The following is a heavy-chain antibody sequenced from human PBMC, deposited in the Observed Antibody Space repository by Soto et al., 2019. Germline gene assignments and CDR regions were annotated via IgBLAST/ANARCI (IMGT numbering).Heavy chain of an antibody. CDR2: IIPILGIA. V-gene: IGHV1-69*02. D-gene: IGHD5-12*01. CDR1: GGTFSSYT. Sequence: SVKVSCKASGGTFSSYTISWVRQAPGQGLEWMGRIIPILGIANYAQKFQGRIKITADKSTSTAYMELSSLRSEDTAVYYCARFRGYSGYAVAATRAFDIWGQGTMVTVSS. CDR3: ARFRGYSGYAVAATRAFDI. J-gene: IGHJ3*02.